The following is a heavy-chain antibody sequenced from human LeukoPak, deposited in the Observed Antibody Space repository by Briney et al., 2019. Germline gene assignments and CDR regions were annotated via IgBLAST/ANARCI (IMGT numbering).Heavy chain of an antibody. D-gene: IGHD6-13*01. Sequence: ASVKVSCKASGYTFTSYAMNWVRQAPGQGLEWMGWINTNTGNPTYAQGFTGRFVFSLDTSVSTAYLQIGSLKAEDTAVYYCARDPYIAAAGDFDYWGQGTLVTVSS. J-gene: IGHJ4*02. CDR3: ARDPYIAAAGDFDY. V-gene: IGHV7-4-1*01. CDR1: GYTFTSYA. CDR2: INTNTGNP.